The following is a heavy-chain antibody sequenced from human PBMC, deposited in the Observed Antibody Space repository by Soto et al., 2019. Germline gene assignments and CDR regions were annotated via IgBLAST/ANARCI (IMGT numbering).Heavy chain of an antibody. J-gene: IGHJ5*02. CDR1: GFTFDDYA. V-gene: IGHV3-9*01. CDR2: ISWNSGSI. Sequence: PGGSLRLSCAASGFTFDDYAMHWVRQAPGKGLEWVSGISWNSGSIGYADSVKGRFTISRDNAKNSLYLQMNSLRAEDTAWYYCAKDSTPVGCVYPPNWFDPGGRGTLVTVSS. CDR3: AKDSTPVGCVYPPNWFDP. D-gene: IGHD2-8*01.